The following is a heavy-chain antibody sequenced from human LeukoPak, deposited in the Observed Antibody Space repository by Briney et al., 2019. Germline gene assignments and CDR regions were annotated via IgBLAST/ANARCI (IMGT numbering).Heavy chain of an antibody. D-gene: IGHD3-10*01. Sequence: ASVKVSCKASGYIFSNYYIHWMRQAPGQGLEWMGMINPNAGSTRYAQNFQGRVTMTRDMSTSAVYMELSSLRSEDTAVYYCARDLLLRGVRGGWFDPWGQGTLVTVSS. CDR2: INPNAGST. J-gene: IGHJ5*02. CDR3: ARDLLLRGVRGGWFDP. V-gene: IGHV1-46*01. CDR1: GYIFSNYY.